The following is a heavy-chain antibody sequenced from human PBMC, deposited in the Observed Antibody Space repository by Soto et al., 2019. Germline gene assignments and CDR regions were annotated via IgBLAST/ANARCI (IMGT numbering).Heavy chain of an antibody. CDR2: ISGSGAAT. CDR1: GFTFSSYG. Sequence: EVQLLESGGGLVQPGGSLRLSCASSGFTFSSYGMTWVRRPPGKGLEWVSAISGSGAATYYADSVQGRFTISRDNSNNTVYLQMTSLRAEDTAVYSCAKVLYGVVTYFDSWGQGTLVTVSS. CDR3: AKVLYGVVTYFDS. V-gene: IGHV3-23*01. D-gene: IGHD3-3*01. J-gene: IGHJ4*02.